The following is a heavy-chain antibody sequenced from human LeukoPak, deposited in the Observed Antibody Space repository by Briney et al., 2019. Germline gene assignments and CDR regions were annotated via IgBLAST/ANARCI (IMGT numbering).Heavy chain of an antibody. D-gene: IGHD3-3*01. Sequence: PGTSLGLSCAVSGFTMKNFGMHWVRQAPGKGLEWVAVIWYDGSQRHYIDSVKGRFAISRENSMNTLSLEMNGLRVEDTAVYYCVRGADMNYNFENSFYFDSWGQGALVIVSS. J-gene: IGHJ4*02. V-gene: IGHV3-33*01. CDR2: IWYDGSQR. CDR1: GFTMKNFG. CDR3: VRGADMNYNFENSFYFDS.